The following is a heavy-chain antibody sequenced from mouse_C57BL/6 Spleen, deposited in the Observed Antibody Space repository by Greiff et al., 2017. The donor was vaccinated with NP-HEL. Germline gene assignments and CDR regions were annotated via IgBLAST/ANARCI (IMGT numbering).Heavy chain of an antibody. J-gene: IGHJ4*01. CDR3: ARSLPNYYGSSPAMDY. V-gene: IGHV7-3*01. CDR1: GFTFTDYY. CDR2: IRNKANGYTT. Sequence: EVHLVESGGGLVQPGGSLSLSCAASGFTFTDYYMSWVRQPPGKALEWLGFIRNKANGYTTEYSASVKGRFTISRDNSQSILYLQMNALRAEDSATYYCARSLPNYYGSSPAMDYWGQGTSVTVSS. D-gene: IGHD1-1*01.